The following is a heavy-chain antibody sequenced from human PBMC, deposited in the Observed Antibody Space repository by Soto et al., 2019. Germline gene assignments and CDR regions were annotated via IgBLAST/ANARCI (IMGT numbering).Heavy chain of an antibody. CDR3: ARDRDDILTGYYNVIGY. Sequence: EVQLVESGGGLVQPGGSLRLSCAASGFTFSSYSMNWVRQAPGKGLEWVSYISSSSSTIYYADSVKGRFTISRDNAKNSLYLQMNSLRAEDTAVYYCARDRDDILTGYYNVIGYWGQGTLVTVSS. CDR1: GFTFSSYS. D-gene: IGHD3-9*01. J-gene: IGHJ4*02. V-gene: IGHV3-48*01. CDR2: ISSSSSTI.